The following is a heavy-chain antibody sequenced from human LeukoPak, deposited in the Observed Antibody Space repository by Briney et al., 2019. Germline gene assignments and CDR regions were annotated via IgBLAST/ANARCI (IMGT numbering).Heavy chain of an antibody. D-gene: IGHD3-22*01. V-gene: IGHV4-4*07. CDR1: GGSISSYY. J-gene: IGHJ4*02. Sequence: SETLSLTCTVSGGSISSYYWSWIRQPAGKGLEWIGRIYISGSTNYNPSLKSRVTMSVDTSKNQFSLKLSSVTAADTAVYYCARGNADYYDSSGYYPHFDYWGQGTLVTVSS. CDR3: ARGNADYYDSSGYYPHFDY. CDR2: IYISGST.